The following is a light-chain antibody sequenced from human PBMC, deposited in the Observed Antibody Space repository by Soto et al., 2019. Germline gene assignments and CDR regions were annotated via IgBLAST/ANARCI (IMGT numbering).Light chain of an antibody. CDR1: SSNIGNNY. V-gene: IGLV1-51*01. CDR3: GTWYSSLSAVV. Sequence: QSVLTQPPSGSAAPGQTVTISFSGSSSNIGNNYVSWYQQLPGTAPKLLIYDNNKRPSGIPDRFSGSKSGTSATLGITGLQTGDEADYYCGTWYSSLSAVVFGGGTKVTVL. CDR2: DNN. J-gene: IGLJ2*01.